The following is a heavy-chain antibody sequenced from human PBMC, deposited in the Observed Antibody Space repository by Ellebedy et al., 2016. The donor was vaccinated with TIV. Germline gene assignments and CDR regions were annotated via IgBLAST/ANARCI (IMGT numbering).Heavy chain of an antibody. V-gene: IGHV4-30-4*08. CDR3: AREGITGTREFDY. D-gene: IGHD1-20*01. CDR1: GGSFSGYY. J-gene: IGHJ4*02. CDR2: IYYSGST. Sequence: SETLSLTXVVDGGSFSGYYWSWIRQSPGKGLEWIGYIYYSGSTYYNPSLKSRVTITVDTSKNQFSLKLSSVTAADTAVYYCAREGITGTREFDYWGQGTLVTVSS.